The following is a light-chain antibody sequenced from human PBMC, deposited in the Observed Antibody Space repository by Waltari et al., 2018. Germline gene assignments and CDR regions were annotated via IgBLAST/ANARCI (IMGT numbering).Light chain of an antibody. CDR1: STHVGSYKY. V-gene: IGLV2-11*01. Sequence: QSALTQPRSVSGSPGQSVTVSCTGTSTHVGSYKYISWYQHPPGRAPKLLIFDANKRPSGVPDRFSGSKSDNTASLTISGLRPEDEAYYYCCSSVVSYTVVFGGGTKVTVL. CDR2: DAN. CDR3: CSSVVSYTVV. J-gene: IGLJ2*01.